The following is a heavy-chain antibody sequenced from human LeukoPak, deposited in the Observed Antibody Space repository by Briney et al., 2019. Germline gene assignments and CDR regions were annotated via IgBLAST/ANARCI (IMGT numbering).Heavy chain of an antibody. CDR1: AYTFTGYY. CDR2: IDPNNGDT. CDR3: ARRSRNRLDSFDI. V-gene: IGHV1-2*02. D-gene: IGHD2/OR15-2a*01. Sequence: EASVKVSCKASAYTFTGYYLHWVRQAPGQGPGWVGWIDPNNGDTEYAQEFQGRVTMTRVRSISTAYMELSRLTSDDTALYYCARRSRNRLDSFDIWGQGTMVTVSS. J-gene: IGHJ3*02.